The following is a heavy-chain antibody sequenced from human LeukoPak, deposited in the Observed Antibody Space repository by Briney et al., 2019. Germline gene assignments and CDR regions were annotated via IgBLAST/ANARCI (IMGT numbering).Heavy chain of an antibody. CDR1: GFTFSSYA. V-gene: IGHV3-30*07. Sequence: GGSLRLSCAASGFTFSSYAMHWVRQAPGKGLEWVAVISYDGSNKYYADSVKGRFTISRDNSKNTLYLQMNSLRAEDTAVYYCAKDSSVVVITTNDYWGQGTLVTVSS. J-gene: IGHJ4*02. D-gene: IGHD3-22*01. CDR3: AKDSSVVVITTNDY. CDR2: ISYDGSNK.